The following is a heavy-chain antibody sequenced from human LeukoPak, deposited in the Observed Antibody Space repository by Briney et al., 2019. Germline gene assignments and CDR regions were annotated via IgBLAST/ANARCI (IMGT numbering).Heavy chain of an antibody. V-gene: IGHV3-15*01. CDR3: TTDQWFGEPALFYYMDV. CDR1: GFTFSNAW. Sequence: PGGSLRLSCAASGFTFSNAWMSWVRQAPGKGLEWVGRIKSKTDGGTTDYAAPVKGRFTISRDDSKNTLYLQMNSLKTEDTAVYYCTTDQWFGEPALFYYMDVWGKGTTVTISS. D-gene: IGHD3-10*01. CDR2: IKSKTDGGTT. J-gene: IGHJ6*03.